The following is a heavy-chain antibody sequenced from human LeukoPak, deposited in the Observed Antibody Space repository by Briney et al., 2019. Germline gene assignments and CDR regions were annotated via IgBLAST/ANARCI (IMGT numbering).Heavy chain of an antibody. CDR3: ARDPVGGSTIFDY. CDR2: TYYRSKWYY. Sequence: SQTLSLTCAISGDSFSSNSAAWSWIRQSPSRSLEWLGRTYYRSKWYYDYAVAVKSRISINPDTSKNQFSLQLSSVTPEDTAVYYCARDPVGGSTIFDYWGQGTLATVSS. V-gene: IGHV6-1*01. J-gene: IGHJ4*02. D-gene: IGHD1-26*01. CDR1: GDSFSSNSAA.